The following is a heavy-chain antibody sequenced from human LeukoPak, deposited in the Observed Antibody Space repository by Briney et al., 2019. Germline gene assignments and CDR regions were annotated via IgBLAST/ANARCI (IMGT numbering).Heavy chain of an antibody. D-gene: IGHD5-24*01. Sequence: GGSLRLSCAASGFTFDDYAMHWVRQAPGKGLEWVAVISYDGSNKYYADSVRGRFTISRDNSKHTLYLQMNSLRGDDTAVYYCAKDPGEMATNYYFDYWGQGTLVTVSS. V-gene: IGHV3-30*18. J-gene: IGHJ4*02. CDR3: AKDPGEMATNYYFDY. CDR2: ISYDGSNK. CDR1: GFTFDDYA.